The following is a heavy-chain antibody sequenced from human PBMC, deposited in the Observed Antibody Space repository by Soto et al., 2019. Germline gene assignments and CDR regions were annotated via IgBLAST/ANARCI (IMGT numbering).Heavy chain of an antibody. CDR1: DASINNTGFY. D-gene: IGHD1-1*01. J-gene: IGHJ3*01. CDR3: ARTTCSRSLDV. Sequence: QVQLQESGPGLVKPSATMSLTATVSDASINNTGFYWSWIRQPPGKGMEWIGYIYSSGSTTYNSVLKSRATISPATSKIQVSLNLNSVTAAYTAMSYCARTTCSRSLDVWGHGTMVSVSS. CDR2: IYSSGST. V-gene: IGHV4-61*08.